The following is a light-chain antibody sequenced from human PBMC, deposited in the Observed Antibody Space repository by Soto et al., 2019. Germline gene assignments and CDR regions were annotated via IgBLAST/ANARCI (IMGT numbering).Light chain of an antibody. Sequence: DIQMTQSPATRSASVGDRVTITCRASQSISSWLAWYQQKPGKAPKLLIHKASSLESGVPSRFSGSGSGTEFTLTISSLQSEDFAVYYCQQYRNWPRTFGQGTKVDIK. V-gene: IGKV1-5*03. CDR1: QSISSW. J-gene: IGKJ1*01. CDR2: KAS. CDR3: QQYRNWPRT.